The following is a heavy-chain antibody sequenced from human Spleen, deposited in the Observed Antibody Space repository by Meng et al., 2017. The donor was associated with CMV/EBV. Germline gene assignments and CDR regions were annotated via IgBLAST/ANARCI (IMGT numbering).Heavy chain of an antibody. CDR2: IYWNDDK. CDR3: AHRRSTMVRGANPWFDP. V-gene: IGHV2-5*01. J-gene: IGHJ5*02. CDR1: FSLSTSGVG. D-gene: IGHD3-10*01. Sequence: FSLSTSGVGVRWIRQPPGKALEWLALIYWNDDKRYSPSLKSRLTITKDTSKNQVVLTMTNMDPVDTATYYCAHRRSTMVRGANPWFDPWGQGTLVTVSS.